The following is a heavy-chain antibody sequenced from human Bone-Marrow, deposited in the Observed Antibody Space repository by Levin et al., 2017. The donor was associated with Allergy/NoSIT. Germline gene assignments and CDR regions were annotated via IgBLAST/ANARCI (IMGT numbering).Heavy chain of an antibody. D-gene: IGHD1-20*01. Sequence: SCAASGFTFSSYAMHWVRQAPGKGLEWVAVISYDGSNKYYADSVKGRFTISRDNSKNTLYLQMNSLRAEDTAVYYCARVGGGYNWNYYYYYGMDVWGQGTTVTVSS. CDR3: ARVGGGYNWNYYYYYGMDV. V-gene: IGHV3-30-3*01. CDR2: ISYDGSNK. J-gene: IGHJ6*02. CDR1: GFTFSSYA.